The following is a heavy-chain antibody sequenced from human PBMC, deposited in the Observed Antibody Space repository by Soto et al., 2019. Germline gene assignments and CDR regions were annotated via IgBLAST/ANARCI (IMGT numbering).Heavy chain of an antibody. CDR1: GGSISSYN. V-gene: IGHV4-59*01. J-gene: IGHJ5*02. Sequence: KPSETLSLTCTVAGGSISSYNWSWFRQPPGEGLEWIGYIYYAGSTSYNPSLNSRVSISLETSKKQFSLRLTSVTAADTAVYYCARGLARIAAAGRIWWFDPWGQGTLVTVSS. CDR3: ARGLARIAAAGRIWWFDP. CDR2: IYYAGST. D-gene: IGHD6-13*01.